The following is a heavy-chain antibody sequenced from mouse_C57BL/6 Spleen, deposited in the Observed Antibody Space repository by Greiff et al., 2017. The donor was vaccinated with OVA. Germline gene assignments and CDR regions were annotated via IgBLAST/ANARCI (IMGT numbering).Heavy chain of an antibody. J-gene: IGHJ3*01. V-gene: IGHV5-9*01. CDR2: ISGGGGNT. CDR1: GFTFSSYT. D-gene: IGHD2-4*01. Sequence: EVQVVESGGGLVKPGGSLKLSCAASGFTFSSYTMSWVRQTPEKRLEWVATISGGGGNTYYPDSVKGRFTISRDNAKNTLYLQMSSLRSEDTALYYCARGYDYDPWFAYWGQGTLVTVSA. CDR3: ARGYDYDPWFAY.